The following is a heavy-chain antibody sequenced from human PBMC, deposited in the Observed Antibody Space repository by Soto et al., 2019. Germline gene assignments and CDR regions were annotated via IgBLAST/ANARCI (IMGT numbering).Heavy chain of an antibody. CDR2: ISYDGSNK. Sequence: PGGSLRLSCAASGFTFSSYGMHWVRQAPGKGLEWVAVISYDGSNKYYADSVKGRFTISRDNSKNTLYLQMNSLRAEDTAVYYCARWHPYYYYGMDVWGQGTTVTVSS. D-gene: IGHD2-15*01. CDR3: ARWHPYYYYGMDV. V-gene: IGHV3-30*03. J-gene: IGHJ6*02. CDR1: GFTFSSYG.